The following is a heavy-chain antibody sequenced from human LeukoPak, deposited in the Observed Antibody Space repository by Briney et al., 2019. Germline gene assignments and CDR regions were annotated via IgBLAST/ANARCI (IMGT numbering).Heavy chain of an antibody. CDR1: GGSINSDGYY. J-gene: IGHJ4*02. Sequence: SETLSLTCTVSGGSINSDGYYSSWIRQHPGKGLERIGHIYYSGSTYYNPSLKSRVTISVDTSKNQFSLKLSSVTAADTAVYYCARNSSGYYIDSWGQGTLVTVSS. D-gene: IGHD3-22*01. V-gene: IGHV4-31*03. CDR3: ARNSSGYYIDS. CDR2: IYYSGST.